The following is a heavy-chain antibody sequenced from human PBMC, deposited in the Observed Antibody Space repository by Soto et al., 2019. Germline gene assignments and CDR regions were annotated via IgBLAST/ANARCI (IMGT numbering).Heavy chain of an antibody. J-gene: IGHJ3*02. Sequence: PSETLSLTCTVSGGSISSYYWSWIRQPPGKGLEWIGYISYSGSTDYNPSLKSRVTISVDTSKNQFSLKLSSVTAADTAVYYCARHRYGDHDDAFDIWGQGTMVTVSS. V-gene: IGHV4-59*08. CDR2: ISYSGST. D-gene: IGHD4-17*01. CDR1: GGSISSYY. CDR3: ARHRYGDHDDAFDI.